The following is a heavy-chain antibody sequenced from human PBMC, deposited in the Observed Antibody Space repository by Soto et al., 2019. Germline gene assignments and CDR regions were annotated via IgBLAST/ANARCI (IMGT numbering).Heavy chain of an antibody. CDR1: GFTFSSYS. J-gene: IGHJ3*02. D-gene: IGHD3-10*01. CDR2: ISSSSSYI. Sequence: PGGSLRLSCAASGFTFSSYSMNWVRQAPGKGLEWVSSISSSSSYIYYADSVKGRFTISRDNAKNSLYLQMNSLRAEDTAVYYCARTIWFGDYRPWGGPNDAFDIWGQGTMVTVSS. V-gene: IGHV3-21*01. CDR3: ARTIWFGDYRPWGGPNDAFDI.